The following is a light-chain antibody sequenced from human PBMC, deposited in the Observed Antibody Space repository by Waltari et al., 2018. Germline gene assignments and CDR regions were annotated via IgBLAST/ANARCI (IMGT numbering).Light chain of an antibody. V-gene: IGLV2-11*01. CDR3: CSYAGSYTFV. CDR2: DVN. J-gene: IGLJ2*01. CDR1: SSDVGGYNY. Sequence: QSALTQPRSVSGSPGQSVTISCTGTSSDVGGYNYVYWYQQHPGKAPKFMIYDVNKRPSGVPDRFSGSKSGNTASLTISGLQAEDEADYYCCSYAGSYTFVFGGGTKLTVL.